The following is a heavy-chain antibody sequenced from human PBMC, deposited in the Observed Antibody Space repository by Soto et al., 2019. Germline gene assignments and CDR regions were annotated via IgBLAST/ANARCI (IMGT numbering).Heavy chain of an antibody. V-gene: IGHV4-4*07. Sequence: PSETLSLTCTVSGGSISSYYWSWIRQPAGKGLEWIGRIYTSGSTNYNPSLKGRVTMSVDTSKNQFSLKLSSVTAADTAVYYCARDLTYSSGWYDWFDPWGQGTLVTVSS. CDR3: ARDLTYSSGWYDWFDP. D-gene: IGHD6-19*01. J-gene: IGHJ5*02. CDR1: GGSISSYY. CDR2: IYTSGST.